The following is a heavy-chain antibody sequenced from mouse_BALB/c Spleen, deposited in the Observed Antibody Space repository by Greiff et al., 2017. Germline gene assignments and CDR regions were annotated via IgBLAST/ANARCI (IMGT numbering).Heavy chain of an antibody. V-gene: IGHV1-5*01. Sequence: EVQLQQSGTVLARPGASVKMSCKASGYSFTSYWMHWVKQRPGQGLEWIGAIYPGNSDTSYNQKFKGKAKLTAVTSASTAYMELSSLTNEDSAVYYCTRGGLLRSYFDYWGQGTTLTVSS. D-gene: IGHD1-1*01. CDR2: IYPGNSDT. CDR3: TRGGLLRSYFDY. CDR1: GYSFTSYW. J-gene: IGHJ2*01.